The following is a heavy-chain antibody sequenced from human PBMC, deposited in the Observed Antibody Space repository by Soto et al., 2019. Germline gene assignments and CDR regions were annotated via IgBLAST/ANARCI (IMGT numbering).Heavy chain of an antibody. V-gene: IGHV3-30-3*01. CDR3: AREVPAWFGDPYYFDY. CDR1: GFAFSTYA. CDR2: ISFDGSNK. D-gene: IGHD3-10*01. Sequence: QVQLVESGGGVVQPGRSLRLSCAASGFAFSTYAMHWVRQAPGKGLEWMAVISFDGSNKYYADSVKGRLTISRDNSKNTLFLQMNSLRAEDTDVYYCAREVPAWFGDPYYFDYWGHGTLVTVSS. J-gene: IGHJ4*01.